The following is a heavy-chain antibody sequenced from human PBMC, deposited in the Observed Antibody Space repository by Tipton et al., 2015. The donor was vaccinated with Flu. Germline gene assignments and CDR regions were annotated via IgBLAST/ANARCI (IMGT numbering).Heavy chain of an antibody. D-gene: IGHD3-10*01. J-gene: IGHJ4*02. CDR3: ARSPYYYGSGNYYDY. V-gene: IGHV3-43D*03. CDR2: ISWDGGST. CDR1: GFTFDDYA. Sequence: SLRLSCAASGFTFDDYAMHWVRQAPGKGLEWVSLISWDGGSTYYADSVKGRFTISRDNSKNSLYLQMNSLRVEDTAVYYCARSPYYYGSGNYYDYWGQGTLVTVSS.